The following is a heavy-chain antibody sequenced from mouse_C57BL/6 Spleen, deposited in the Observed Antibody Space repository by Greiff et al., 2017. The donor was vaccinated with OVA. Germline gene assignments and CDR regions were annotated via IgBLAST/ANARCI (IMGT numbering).Heavy chain of an antibody. CDR2: IDPEDGDT. V-gene: IGHV14-2*01. D-gene: IGHD2-4*01. CDR1: GFNIKDYY. J-gene: IGHJ4*01. Sequence: VQLQQSGAELVKPGASVKLSCTASGFNIKDYYMHWVKQRTEQGLEWIGRIDPEDGDTKYAPKFQGKATITADTSSNTAYLQLSSLTSEDTAVYYCARNHDYGYAMDYWGQGTSVTVSS. CDR3: ARNHDYGYAMDY.